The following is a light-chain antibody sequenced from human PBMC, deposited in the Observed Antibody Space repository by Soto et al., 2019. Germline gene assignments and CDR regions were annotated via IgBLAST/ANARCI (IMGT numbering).Light chain of an antibody. CDR1: SSDVGGYKY. Sequence: QSALTQPASVSGSPGQSITISCTGTSSDVGGYKYVSWYQQHPGKAPKLMIFEVTNRPPGVSNRFSGSKSGNTASLNISGLQAEDEADYYCSSYTSSSTLYVLGTGTKLTVL. J-gene: IGLJ1*01. V-gene: IGLV2-14*01. CDR3: SSYTSSSTLYV. CDR2: EVT.